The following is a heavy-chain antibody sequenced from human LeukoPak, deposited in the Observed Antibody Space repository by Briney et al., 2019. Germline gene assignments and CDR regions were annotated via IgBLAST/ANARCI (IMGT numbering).Heavy chain of an antibody. J-gene: IGHJ4*02. V-gene: IGHV4-34*01. D-gene: IGHD5-18*01. CDR1: GGSFSGYY. CDR3: ARRAKFGYSYALNFDY. Sequence: PSETLSLTCAVYGGSFSGYYSSWIRQPPGKGLEWIGEINHSGSTNYNPSLKSRVTISVDTSKNQFSLKLSSVTAADTAVYYCARRAKFGYSYALNFDYWGQGTLVTVSS. CDR2: INHSGST.